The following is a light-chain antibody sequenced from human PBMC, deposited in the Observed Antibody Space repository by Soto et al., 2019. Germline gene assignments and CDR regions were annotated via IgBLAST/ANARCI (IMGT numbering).Light chain of an antibody. V-gene: IGKV1-5*03. CDR1: RSVDSW. J-gene: IGKJ4*01. CDR2: KAS. Sequence: DIQMTQSPSTLSAFVGDRVTITCRASRSVDSWVAGYQQKPGKAPKLLLFKASLLQTGAPLRFSACGSRTEFTLTISSLKAYDTATYFRPQYASYYSRCFGGGTNVEI. CDR3: PQYASYYSRC.